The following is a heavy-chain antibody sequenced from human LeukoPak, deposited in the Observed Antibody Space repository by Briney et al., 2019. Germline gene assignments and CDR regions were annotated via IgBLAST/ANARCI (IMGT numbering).Heavy chain of an antibody. Sequence: GGSLRLSCAASGFTFHEYTMHWVRQRPGKGLEWVSLVNEDGDYSDYADSVKGRFTISRDNAKNSLYLQMNSLRAEDTAVYYCARDGRKTYSSSPAEGYWGQGTLVTVSS. V-gene: IGHV3-43*01. J-gene: IGHJ4*02. CDR2: VNEDGDYS. CDR1: GFTFHEYT. CDR3: ARDGRKTYSSSPAEGY. D-gene: IGHD6-19*01.